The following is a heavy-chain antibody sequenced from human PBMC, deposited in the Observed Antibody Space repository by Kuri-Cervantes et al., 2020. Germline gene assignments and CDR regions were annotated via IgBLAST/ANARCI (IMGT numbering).Heavy chain of an antibody. D-gene: IGHD6-13*01. CDR2: ISRDGTEK. CDR1: GFTFSSYG. V-gene: IGHV3-30*03. J-gene: IGHJ3*02. CDR3: ARAIAAPGTPENASDI. Sequence: GGSLRLSCAAPGFTFSSYGIHWVRQAPGKGLDWVAVISRDGTEKYYADSVRGRFTVSRDNTKNILSLQVNSLGPEDTAVYYCARAIAAPGTPENASDIWGQGTMVTVSS.